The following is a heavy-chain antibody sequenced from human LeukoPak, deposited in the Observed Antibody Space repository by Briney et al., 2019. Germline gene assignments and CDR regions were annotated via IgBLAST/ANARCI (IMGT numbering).Heavy chain of an antibody. CDR1: GFTFSSYS. CDR3: ATPGPYYYDSSGYSPY. Sequence: GGSLRLSCAASGFTFSSYSMNWVRQAPGKGLEWFSYISTSSSTIYYADSVKGRFTISRDNAKNSLYLQMNSLRAEDTAVYYCATPGPYYYDSSGYSPYWGQGTLVTVSS. CDR2: ISTSSSTI. J-gene: IGHJ4*02. D-gene: IGHD3-22*01. V-gene: IGHV3-48*04.